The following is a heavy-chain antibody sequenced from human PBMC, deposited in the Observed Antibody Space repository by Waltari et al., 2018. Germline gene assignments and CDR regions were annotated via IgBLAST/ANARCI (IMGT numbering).Heavy chain of an antibody. CDR3: VGWNDPINS. J-gene: IGHJ4*02. D-gene: IGHD1-1*01. V-gene: IGHV3-7*01. CDR1: GFSISRVW. CDR2: IGPDGSDK. Sequence: EAQLVQSGGGLVQPGGSRTVSCAASGFSISRVWMTWIRQAPGQGLQWVAHIGPDGSDKYYVDSVKGRFTISRDNAENSLLLQMSSLRVEDTALYYCVGWNDPINSWGQGTLVAVSS.